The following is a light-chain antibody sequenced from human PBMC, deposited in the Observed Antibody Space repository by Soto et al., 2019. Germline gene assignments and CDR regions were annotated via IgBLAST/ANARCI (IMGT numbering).Light chain of an antibody. V-gene: IGLV1-40*01. CDR3: EAWDETLDGLYV. Sequence: QSVLTQPPSVSGAPGQRVTISCTGSSSNIGAHYDVHWYQQLPGTAPKLLIYETGRRSSGVPDRFSASKSGTSASLAISGLTSEDEADYCCEAWDETLDGLYVFGTGTKVTVL. CDR2: ETG. CDR1: SSNIGAHYD. J-gene: IGLJ1*01.